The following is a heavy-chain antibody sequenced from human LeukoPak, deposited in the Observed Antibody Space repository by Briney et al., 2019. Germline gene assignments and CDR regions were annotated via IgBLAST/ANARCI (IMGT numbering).Heavy chain of an antibody. CDR3: AREVGATLGRAFDI. Sequence: GASVKVSCKASGYTFTSYYMHWVRQAPGQGLEWMGIINPSGGSTSYAQKFQGRVTMTTDTSTSTAYMELRSLRSDDTAVYYCAREVGATLGRAFDIWGQGTMVTVSS. CDR2: INPSGGST. J-gene: IGHJ3*02. V-gene: IGHV1-46*01. CDR1: GYTFTSYY. D-gene: IGHD1-26*01.